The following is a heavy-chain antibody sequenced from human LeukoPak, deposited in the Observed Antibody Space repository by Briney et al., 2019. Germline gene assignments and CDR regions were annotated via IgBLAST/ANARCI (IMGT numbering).Heavy chain of an antibody. CDR1: GGSFRNYY. CDR2: INHSGST. J-gene: IGHJ4*02. Sequence: SETLSLTCTVYGGSFRNYYWSWIRQPPGKGLEWIGEINHSGSTDYNPSLKSRVTISLDSSKNQFSLKLSSVTAADTAVYYCARTRSSGYLTFDYWGQGILVTVSS. CDR3: ARTRSSGYLTFDY. V-gene: IGHV4-34*01. D-gene: IGHD3-22*01.